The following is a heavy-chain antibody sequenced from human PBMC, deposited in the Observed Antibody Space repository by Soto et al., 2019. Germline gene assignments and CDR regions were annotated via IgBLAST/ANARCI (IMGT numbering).Heavy chain of an antibody. J-gene: IGHJ4*02. CDR2: ISSSSSTI. Sequence: EVQLVESGGGLVQPGGSLRLSCAASGFTFSSYSMNWVRQAPGKGLEWVSYISSSSSTIYYADSVKGRFTISRDNAKNSLYRQMNSLRDEDTAVYYCARDTVDGFGEVHDYWGQGTLVTVSS. CDR1: GFTFSSYS. CDR3: ARDTVDGFGEVHDY. D-gene: IGHD3-10*01. V-gene: IGHV3-48*02.